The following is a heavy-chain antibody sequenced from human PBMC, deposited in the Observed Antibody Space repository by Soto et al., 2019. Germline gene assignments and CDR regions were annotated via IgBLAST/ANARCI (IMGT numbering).Heavy chain of an antibody. J-gene: IGHJ6*02. Sequence: QVQLVESGGGVVQPGRSLRLSCAASGFTFSSYGMHWVRQAPGKGLEWVAVIWYDGSNKYYADSVKGRFTIARDNSKNTLYLQMISRRAEDTAVYYCARDPGACGGDCYSIGYYYYYGMDVCGQGTKVTVSS. CDR1: GFTFSSYG. D-gene: IGHD2-21*02. CDR3: ARDPGACGGDCYSIGYYYYYGMDV. V-gene: IGHV3-33*01. CDR2: IWYDGSNK.